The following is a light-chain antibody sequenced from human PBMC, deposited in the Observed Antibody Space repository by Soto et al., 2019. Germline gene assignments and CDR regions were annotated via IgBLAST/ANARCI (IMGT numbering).Light chain of an antibody. Sequence: EIVLTQSPGTLSLSPGERATLSCRASQSVNNNYLAWYQQKPGQAPRLLIYVASSRATGIPDRFSGSGSGTDFTLTISRLEPEDSAVYYCQQYGTSPVTFGGGTKAEIK. CDR3: QQYGTSPVT. V-gene: IGKV3-20*01. J-gene: IGKJ4*01. CDR2: VAS. CDR1: QSVNNNY.